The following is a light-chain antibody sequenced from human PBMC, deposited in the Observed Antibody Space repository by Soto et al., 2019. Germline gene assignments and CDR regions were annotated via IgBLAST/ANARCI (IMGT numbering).Light chain of an antibody. CDR2: DAS. V-gene: IGKV3-11*01. CDR3: QQRSNWPPLT. CDR1: QSVSSF. J-gene: IGKJ4*01. Sequence: EIVLTQSPATLSLSPGDRATLSCRASQSVSSFLAWYQQKPGQPPRLLIYDASNRATGIPARFSGSGSGTEFTLTISSREPEDFAVYYCQQRSNWPPLTFGGGTKVEIK.